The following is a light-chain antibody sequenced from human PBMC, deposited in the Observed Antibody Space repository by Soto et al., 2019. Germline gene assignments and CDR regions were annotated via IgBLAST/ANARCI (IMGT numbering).Light chain of an antibody. J-gene: IGKJ4*01. Sequence: DIQMTQSPSSLSASVGDRVTITCRASQSMSTYLDWYQQKPGKAPELLIFAASSLQSGVPSRFSGSGSGTAFTLTISSLQPEDFATYYCQQSYSTPPTFGGGTKVDIK. CDR3: QQSYSTPPT. CDR2: AAS. V-gene: IGKV1-39*01. CDR1: QSMSTY.